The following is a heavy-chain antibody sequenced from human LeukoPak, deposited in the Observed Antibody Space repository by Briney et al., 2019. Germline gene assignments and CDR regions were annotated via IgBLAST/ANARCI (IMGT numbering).Heavy chain of an antibody. V-gene: IGHV1-2*02. J-gene: IGHJ4*02. D-gene: IGHD3-22*01. CDR1: GYTFTGYY. CDR3: ARGYHYDSSGYPFDY. Sequence: ASVKVSCKASGYTFTGYYMHWVRQAPGQGLEWMGWINPNSGGTNYAQKFQGRVTMTTDTSTSTAYMELRSLRSDDTAVYHCARGYHYDSSGYPFDYWGQGTLVTVSS. CDR2: INPNSGGT.